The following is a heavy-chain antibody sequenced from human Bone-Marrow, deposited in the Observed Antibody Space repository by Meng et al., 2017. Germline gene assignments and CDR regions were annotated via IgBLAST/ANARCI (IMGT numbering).Heavy chain of an antibody. D-gene: IGHD3-9*01. V-gene: IGHV3-9*01. CDR2: ISWNRGSI. Sequence: SLKISCAASGFTFDDYAMHWVRQAPGKGLEWVSGISWNRGSIGYADSVKGRFTISRDNAKNSLYLQMNSLRAEDTAVYYCARGMGDILTGYYAPTYNFDYWGQGTLVTVSS. CDR3: ARGMGDILTGYYAPTYNFDY. J-gene: IGHJ4*02. CDR1: GFTFDDYA.